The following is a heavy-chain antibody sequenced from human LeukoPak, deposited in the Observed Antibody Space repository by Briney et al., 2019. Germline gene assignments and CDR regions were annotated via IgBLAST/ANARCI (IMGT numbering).Heavy chain of an antibody. Sequence: ASVKVSCKASGYTFTGYYMHWVRQAPGQGLEWMGWINPNSGGTNYAQKFQGRVTMTRDTSSSTAYTELSRLRSDDTAVYYCARDFSGSGWHGAAFDIWGQGTMVTVSS. D-gene: IGHD6-19*01. CDR3: ARDFSGSGWHGAAFDI. J-gene: IGHJ3*02. V-gene: IGHV1-2*02. CDR2: INPNSGGT. CDR1: GYTFTGYY.